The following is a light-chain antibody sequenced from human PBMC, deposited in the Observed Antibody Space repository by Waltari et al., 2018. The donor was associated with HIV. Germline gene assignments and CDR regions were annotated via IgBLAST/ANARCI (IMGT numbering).Light chain of an antibody. CDR3: TAYAGSGEYV. CDR2: EDS. J-gene: IGLJ1*01. V-gene: IGLV2-8*01. Sequence: QSALTQPPSVSGSPGQSVTIHCTVTSSDVGGYDYVSWYQHHPGKVPRLILYEDSKPRAGVPFRCAGFKSGTSASLTGPGSQDEDEADYDCTAYAGSGEYVFGTGTKVTVL. CDR1: SSDVGGYDY.